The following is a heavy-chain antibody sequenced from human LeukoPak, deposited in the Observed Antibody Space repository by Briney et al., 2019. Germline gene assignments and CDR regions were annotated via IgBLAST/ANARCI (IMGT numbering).Heavy chain of an antibody. J-gene: IGHJ6*03. CDR1: GGSISSGSYY. V-gene: IGHV4-61*02. CDR3: ARRPNSYSSSSNYYYMDV. CDR2: IYTSGST. D-gene: IGHD6-6*01. Sequence: SQTLSLTCTVSGGSISSGSYYWSWIRQPAGKGLEWIGRIYTSGSTNYNPSLKSRVTISVDTSKNQFSLKLSPVTAADTAVYYCARRPNSYSSSSNYYYMDVWGKGTTVTVSS.